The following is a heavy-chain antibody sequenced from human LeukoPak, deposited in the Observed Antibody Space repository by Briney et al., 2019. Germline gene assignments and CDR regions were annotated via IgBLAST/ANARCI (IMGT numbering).Heavy chain of an antibody. CDR1: GGSFSGYY. Sequence: SETLSLTCAVYGGSFSGYYWSWIRQPPGKGLEWIGEINHSGSTNYNPSLKSRVTISVDTPKNQFSLKLSSVTAADTAVYYCARYVTGRRYYGSGSYYQAGYFDYWGQGTLVTVSS. J-gene: IGHJ4*02. CDR2: INHSGST. D-gene: IGHD3-10*01. CDR3: ARYVTGRRYYGSGSYYQAGYFDY. V-gene: IGHV4-34*01.